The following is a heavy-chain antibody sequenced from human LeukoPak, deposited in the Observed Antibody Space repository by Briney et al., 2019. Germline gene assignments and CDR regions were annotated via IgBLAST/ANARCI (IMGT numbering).Heavy chain of an antibody. V-gene: IGHV4-61*01. J-gene: IGHJ4*02. CDR1: GASVTSGIYY. D-gene: IGHD6-13*01. CDR2: MHHSGST. CDR3: AGVRTAGTGPDC. Sequence: SETLSLTCTVSGASVTSGIYYWSWIRQPPGRGLGWIGFMHHSGSTSHHPSFQNRVTMSVDTSKNQLSLNLTSATAADTAMYFCAGVRTAGTGPDCWGQGTLVTVSS.